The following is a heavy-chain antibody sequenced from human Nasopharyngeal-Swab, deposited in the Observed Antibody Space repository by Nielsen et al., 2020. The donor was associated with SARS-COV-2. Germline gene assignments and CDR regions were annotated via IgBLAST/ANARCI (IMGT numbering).Heavy chain of an antibody. CDR2: INHGGST. V-gene: IGHV4-34*01. D-gene: IGHD2-2*01. J-gene: IGHJ4*02. CDR3: AGYCSSTSCYGSYYFDY. Sequence: WIRQPPGKGLEWFGEINHGGSTNYNPSLKSRVTISVDTFKNQFSLKLSSVTAADTAVYYCAGYCSSTSCYGSYYFDYWGQGTLVTVSS.